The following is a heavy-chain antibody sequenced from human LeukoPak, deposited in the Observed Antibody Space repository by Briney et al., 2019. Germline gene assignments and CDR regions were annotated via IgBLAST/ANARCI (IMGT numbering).Heavy chain of an antibody. Sequence: GGSLRLSCAASGFTFSSYAMGWVRQAPGKGLEWVAVISHDGTNKYYGDSVQGRFTISRDNSKNTLYLQMNSLRAEDAAVYYCARDSGGLTTLDVFDNWGQGTLVAVSS. J-gene: IGHJ4*02. D-gene: IGHD1-1*01. CDR1: GFTFSSYA. V-gene: IGHV3-30*01. CDR3: ARDSGGLTTLDVFDN. CDR2: ISHDGTNK.